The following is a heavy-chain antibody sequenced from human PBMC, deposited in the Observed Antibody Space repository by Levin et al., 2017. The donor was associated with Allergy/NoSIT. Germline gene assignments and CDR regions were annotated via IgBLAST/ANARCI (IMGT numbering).Heavy chain of an antibody. CDR1: GFTVSSNY. CDR2: MYSGGST. J-gene: IGHJ4*02. V-gene: IGHV3-53*01. Sequence: GESLKISCAASGFTVSSNYMSWVRQAPGKGLEWVSVMYSGGSTYYADSVKGRFTISRDNSKNTLYLQMNSLRAEDTAVYYCARAPLNYGELDYWGQGTLVTVSS. D-gene: IGHD4-17*01. CDR3: ARAPLNYGELDY.